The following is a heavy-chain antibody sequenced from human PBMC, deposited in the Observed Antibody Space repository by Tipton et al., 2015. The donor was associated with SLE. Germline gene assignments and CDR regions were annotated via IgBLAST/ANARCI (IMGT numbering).Heavy chain of an antibody. D-gene: IGHD1-7*01. CDR1: GFTFSTYA. CDR3: VKDGPRYWNYDYYSDL. J-gene: IGHJ2*01. CDR2: TYSGGPT. Sequence: SLRLSCAASGFTFSTYAMNWVRQAPGKGLEWVSVTYSGGPTYYADSVKGRFTISRDNSKNTVYLQLSSLRAGDTATYYCVKDGPRYWNYDYYSDLWGRGTLVTVSS. V-gene: IGHV3-23*03.